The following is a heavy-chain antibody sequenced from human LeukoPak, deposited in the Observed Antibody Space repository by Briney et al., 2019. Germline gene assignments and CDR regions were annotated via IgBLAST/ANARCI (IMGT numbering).Heavy chain of an antibody. V-gene: IGHV2-70*11. D-gene: IGHD3-10*01. CDR1: GFSLSTNKMC. Sequence: RESGPALVKPTQTLTLTCTFSGFSLSTNKMCVSWIRQPPGKALEWLARIDWDDDEYYSTSLQTRLTISKDTSKNQVVLTMTNMDPVDTATYYCARIRHGSGTYDYWGQGTLVTVSS. CDR3: ARIRHGSGTYDY. J-gene: IGHJ4*02. CDR2: IDWDDDE.